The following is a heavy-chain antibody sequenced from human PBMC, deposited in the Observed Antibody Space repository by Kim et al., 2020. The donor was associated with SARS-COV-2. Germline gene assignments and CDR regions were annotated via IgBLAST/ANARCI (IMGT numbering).Heavy chain of an antibody. CDR2: IYSGGST. CDR3: ARGISPPFSGGRGYFDY. D-gene: IGHD2-15*01. V-gene: IGHV3-66*01. J-gene: IGHJ4*02. Sequence: GGSLRLSCAASGFTVSSNYMSWVRQAPGKGLEWVSVIYSGGSTYYADSVKGRFTISRDNSKNTLYLQMNSLRAEDRAVYYCARGISPPFSGGRGYFDYWGQGTLVTVSS. CDR1: GFTVSSNY.